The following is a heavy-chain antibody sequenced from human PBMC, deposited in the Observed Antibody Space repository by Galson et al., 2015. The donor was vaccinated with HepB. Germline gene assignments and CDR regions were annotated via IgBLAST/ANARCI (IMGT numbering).Heavy chain of an antibody. CDR3: AKDIYDSKALDAFDI. Sequence: SLRLSCAASGFTVSSNYMSWVRQAPGKGLEWVSVIYSGGSTYYADSVKGRFTISRDNSKNTLYLQMNSLRAEDTAVYYCAKDIYDSKALDAFDIWGQGTMVTVSS. D-gene: IGHD3-22*01. J-gene: IGHJ3*02. CDR1: GFTVSSNY. CDR2: IYSGGST. V-gene: IGHV3-66*01.